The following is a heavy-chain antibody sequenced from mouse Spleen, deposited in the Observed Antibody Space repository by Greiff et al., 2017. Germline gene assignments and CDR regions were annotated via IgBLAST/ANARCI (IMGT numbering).Heavy chain of an antibody. D-gene: IGHD2-4*01. V-gene: IGHV14-3*02. CDR1: GFNIKDTY. CDR2: IDPANGNT. J-gene: IGHJ2*01. Sequence: EVQLQESGAELVKPGASVKLSCTASGFNIKDTYMHWVKQRPEQGLEWIGRIDPANGNTKYDPKFQGKATITADTSSNTAYLQLSSLTSEDTAVYYCAREDYDSYFDYWGQGTTLTVSS. CDR3: AREDYDSYFDY.